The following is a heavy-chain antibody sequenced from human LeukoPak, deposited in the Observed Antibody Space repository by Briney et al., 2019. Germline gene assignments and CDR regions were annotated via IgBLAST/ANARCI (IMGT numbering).Heavy chain of an antibody. CDR2: ISGSGGST. Sequence: PGGSLRLSCAASGFTFSSYAMSWVRQAPGKGLEWVSAISGSGGSTYYADSVKGRFTISRDNSQNTLYLQMNSLRAEDTAVYYCAKVSYYYDSSGYYEGLFDYWGQGTLVTVSS. J-gene: IGHJ4*02. V-gene: IGHV3-23*01. CDR1: GFTFSSYA. D-gene: IGHD3-22*01. CDR3: AKVSYYYDSSGYYEGLFDY.